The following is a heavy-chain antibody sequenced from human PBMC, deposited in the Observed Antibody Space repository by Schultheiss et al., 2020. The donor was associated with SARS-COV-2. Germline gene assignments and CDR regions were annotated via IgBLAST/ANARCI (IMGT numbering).Heavy chain of an antibody. D-gene: IGHD5-24*01. CDR3: AKDHQRWLQSGVVLNPEFDY. J-gene: IGHJ4*02. CDR1: GFTFSSYW. CDR2: ISGSGGST. V-gene: IGHV3-23*01. Sequence: GESLKISCAASGFTFSSYWMHWVRQAPGKGLEWVSAISGSGGSTYYADSVKGRFTISRDNSKNTLYLQMNSLRAEDTAVYYCAKDHQRWLQSGVVLNPEFDYWGQGTLVTVSS.